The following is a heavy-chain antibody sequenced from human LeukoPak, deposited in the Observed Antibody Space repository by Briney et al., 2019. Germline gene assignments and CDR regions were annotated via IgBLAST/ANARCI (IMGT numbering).Heavy chain of an antibody. D-gene: IGHD5-12*01. Sequence: PGGSLRLSCAASGFTFSSYSMHWVRQAPGKGLEWISYITSSSSTIYYADSVKGRFTISRDNAKNSLSLQMNSLRAEDTAVYYCARDLPGYGHDYWGQGTLVTVSS. CDR1: GFTFSSYS. CDR2: ITSSSSTI. V-gene: IGHV3-48*01. J-gene: IGHJ4*02. CDR3: ARDLPGYGHDY.